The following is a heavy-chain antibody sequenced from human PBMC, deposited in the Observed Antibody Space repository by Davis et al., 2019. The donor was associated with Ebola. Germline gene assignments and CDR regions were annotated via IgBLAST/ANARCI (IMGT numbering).Heavy chain of an antibody. CDR1: GFSFSSYT. CDR2: ITSSSSYI. V-gene: IGHV3-21*01. D-gene: IGHD4-23*01. J-gene: IGHJ4*02. Sequence: GESLKISCAASGFSFSSYTMNWVRQAPGKGLEWVSSITSSSSYIYYADSVKGRFTISRDNAKNSLYLQMNSLRAEDTAVYYCAKEVRSYGGIPEYWGQGTLVTVSS. CDR3: AKEVRSYGGIPEY.